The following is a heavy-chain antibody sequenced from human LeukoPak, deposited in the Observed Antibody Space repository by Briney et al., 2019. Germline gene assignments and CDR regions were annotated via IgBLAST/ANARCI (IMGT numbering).Heavy chain of an antibody. CDR3: ARELATMLYYFDY. Sequence: KTSETLSPTCTVSGGSISSGSYYWSWIRQPAGKGLEWIGRIYTSGSTNYNPSLKSRVTISVDTSKNQFSLKLSFVTASDTAVYYCARELATMLYYFDYWGQGTLVTVSS. D-gene: IGHD5-24*01. CDR2: IYTSGST. CDR1: GGSISSGSYY. V-gene: IGHV4-61*02. J-gene: IGHJ4*02.